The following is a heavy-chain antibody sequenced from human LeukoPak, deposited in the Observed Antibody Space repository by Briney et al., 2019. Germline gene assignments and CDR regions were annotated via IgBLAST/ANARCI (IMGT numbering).Heavy chain of an antibody. D-gene: IGHD4-23*01. Sequence: SVTVSFTASGGTFSSYAISWVRQAPGQGLEWMGGIIPIFGTANYAQKFQGRVTITADESTSTAYMELSSLRSEDTAVYYCARDPDYGGNLWKGAEYFQHWGQGTLVTVSS. V-gene: IGHV1-69*13. J-gene: IGHJ1*01. CDR2: IIPIFGTA. CDR3: ARDPDYGGNLWKGAEYFQH. CDR1: GGTFSSYA.